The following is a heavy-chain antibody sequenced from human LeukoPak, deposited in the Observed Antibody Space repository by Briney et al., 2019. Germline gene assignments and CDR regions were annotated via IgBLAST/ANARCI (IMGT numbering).Heavy chain of an antibody. J-gene: IGHJ4*02. D-gene: IGHD4-11*01. CDR2: IYYSGST. V-gene: IGHV4-39*01. Sequence: SSETLSLTCAVYGGSFSGYYWGWLRQPPGKGLEWIGSIYYSGSTYYNPSLKSRVTISVDTSKNQFSLKLSSVTAADTAVYYCATTRTYYFDYWGQGTLVTVSS. CDR3: ATTRTYYFDY. CDR1: GGSFSGYY.